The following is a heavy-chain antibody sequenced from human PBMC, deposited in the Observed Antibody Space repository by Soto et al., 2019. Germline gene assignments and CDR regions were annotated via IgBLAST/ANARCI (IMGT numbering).Heavy chain of an antibody. D-gene: IGHD3-22*01. V-gene: IGHV1-2*02. CDR2: INPNSGGT. J-gene: IGHJ4*02. Sequence: SVKVSCKASGYTFTGYYMHWVRQAPGQGLEWMGWINPNSGGTNYAQKFQGRGTMTRDTSISTAYMELSRLRSDDTAVYYCASGRGYYEISCPVDYCAQGSQVIVSA. CDR3: ASGRGYYEISCPVDY. CDR1: GYTFTGYY.